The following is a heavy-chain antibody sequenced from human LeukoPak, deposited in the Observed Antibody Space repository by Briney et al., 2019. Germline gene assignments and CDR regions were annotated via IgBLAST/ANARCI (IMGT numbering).Heavy chain of an antibody. V-gene: IGHV4-34*01. J-gene: IGHJ4*02. D-gene: IGHD3-3*01. Sequence: SETPSLTCAVYGGSFSGYYWSWIRQPPGKGLEWIGEINHSGSTNYNPSLKSRVTMSVDTSKNQFSLKLSSVTAADTAVYYCARGSLFWSGYYPNYWGQGTLVTVSS. CDR3: ARGSLFWSGYYPNY. CDR2: INHSGST. CDR1: GGSFSGYY.